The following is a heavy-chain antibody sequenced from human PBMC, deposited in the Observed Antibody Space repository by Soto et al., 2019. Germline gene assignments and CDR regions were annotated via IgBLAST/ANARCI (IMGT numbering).Heavy chain of an antibody. J-gene: IGHJ5*02. CDR3: ARPPRYDSFYNWLDP. Sequence: VRLSCAASGFTFSSYSMNWVRQAPGKGLEWVSYISSSSSYIYYADSVKGRFTISRDNAKNSLYLHMNRLRADDTAEDYRARPPRYDSFYNWLDPWCQGPMVTVSS. CDR2: ISSSSSYI. V-gene: IGHV3-21*01. CDR1: GFTFSSYS. D-gene: IGHD5-12*01.